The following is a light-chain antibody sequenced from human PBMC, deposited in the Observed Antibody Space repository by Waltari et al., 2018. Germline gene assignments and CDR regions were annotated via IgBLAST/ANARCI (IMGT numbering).Light chain of an antibody. CDR1: SSNIGPYY. CDR3: ATWDDSLTAWV. CDR2: RNN. Sequence: QSVLTQPPSTSGTPGQRVTISCSGSSSNIGPYYVYWYHQLPGTAPKLLIYRNNSRPPGVPDRFSGAKSGTSASLAISGRRCEDEADYYCATWDDSLTAWVFGGGTKLTVL. J-gene: IGLJ3*02. V-gene: IGLV1-47*01.